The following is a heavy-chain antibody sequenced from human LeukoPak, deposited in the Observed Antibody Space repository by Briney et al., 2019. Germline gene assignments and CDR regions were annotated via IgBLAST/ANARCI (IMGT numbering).Heavy chain of an antibody. CDR2: ITPMFGTP. CDR3: VRDGSYYDSGGYYYLY. D-gene: IGHD3-22*01. Sequence: GASVKVSCKASGGSFSSCALSWVRQAPGQGLEWMGGITPMFGTPNYAQKFQGRVTITADESTSTAYMELSSLRSEDTAVYYCVRDGSYYDSGGYYYLYWGQGTLVTVSS. CDR1: GGSFSSCA. J-gene: IGHJ4*02. V-gene: IGHV1-69*13.